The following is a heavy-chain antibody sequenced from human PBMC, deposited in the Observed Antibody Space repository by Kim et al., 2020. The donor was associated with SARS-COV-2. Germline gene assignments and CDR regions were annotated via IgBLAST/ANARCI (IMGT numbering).Heavy chain of an antibody. Sequence: GGSLRLSCAAAGSRFSDSAIQWVRQAPGKGLEWVALIGSNTDNHATAYGATVKGRFILTREDAKKTVYLQMNSLEVEDTAVYYCRRPTTVAPPSDSLFYGEDVWGQGTTVTVAS. CDR1: GSRFSDSA. CDR2: IGSNTDNHAT. J-gene: IGHJ6*02. CDR3: RRPTTVAPPSDSLFYGEDV. D-gene: IGHD4-17*01. V-gene: IGHV3-73*01.